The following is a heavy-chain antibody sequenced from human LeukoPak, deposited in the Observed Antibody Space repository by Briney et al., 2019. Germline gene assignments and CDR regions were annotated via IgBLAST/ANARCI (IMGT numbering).Heavy chain of an antibody. J-gene: IGHJ3*02. CDR2: ISAYNGNT. Sequence: ASVKVSCKASGYTFTGFFMHWVRQAPGQGLEWMGWISAYNGNTNYAQKFQGRVTMTTDTSTSTVYMEVRSLRSDDTAVYYCARDGHRRYHYDSSGREDAFDIWGQGTTVTVSS. V-gene: IGHV1-18*04. D-gene: IGHD3-22*01. CDR3: ARDGHRRYHYDSSGREDAFDI. CDR1: GYTFTGFF.